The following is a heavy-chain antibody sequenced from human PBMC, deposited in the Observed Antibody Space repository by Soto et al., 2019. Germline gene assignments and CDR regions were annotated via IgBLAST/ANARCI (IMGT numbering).Heavy chain of an antibody. J-gene: IGHJ4*02. CDR3: SQGGFGELCDY. CDR2: VTGSGGNT. D-gene: IGHD3-10*01. V-gene: IGHV3-23*01. Sequence: EVQLLESGGGLVQPGGSLRLSCAASGFTFNYYAMSWVRQAPGKGLEWVSTVTGSGGNTYYADSVKGRFTISRDNSKNTLYLQMNSLRAEDTAVYYCSQGGFGELCDYWGQGTLVTVSS. CDR1: GFTFNYYA.